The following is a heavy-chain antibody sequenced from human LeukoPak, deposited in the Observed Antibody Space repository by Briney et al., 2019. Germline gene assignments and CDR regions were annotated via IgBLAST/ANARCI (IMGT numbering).Heavy chain of an antibody. D-gene: IGHD3-10*01. J-gene: IGHJ5*02. V-gene: IGHV1-2*02. CDR2: INPNSGGT. Sequence: ASVKVSCKASGYTFTGYYMHWVRQAPGQGLEWMGWINPNSGGTNYAQKFQGRVTITADESTSTAYMELSSLRSEDTAVYYCARHMVRGLIKHNWFDPWGQGTLVTVSS. CDR3: ARHMVRGLIKHNWFDP. CDR1: GYTFTGYY.